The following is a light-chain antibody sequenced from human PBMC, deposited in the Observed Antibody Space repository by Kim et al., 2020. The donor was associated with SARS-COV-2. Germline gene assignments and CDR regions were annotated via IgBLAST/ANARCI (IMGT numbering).Light chain of an antibody. Sequence: IQMTQSPSSLSASLGDRVTITCRASQGISNDLGWYQQKPGKLPKLLIYVASSLQSGVPSRFSGSGSGTNFALTITNLQPEDFATYYCLQHYNHPRTFGQGTKLEI. CDR3: LQHYNHPRT. CDR1: QGISND. J-gene: IGKJ2*01. V-gene: IGKV1-6*01. CDR2: VAS.